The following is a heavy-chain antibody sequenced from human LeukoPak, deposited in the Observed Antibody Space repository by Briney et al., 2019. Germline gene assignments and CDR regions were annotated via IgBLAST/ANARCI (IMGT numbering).Heavy chain of an antibody. CDR3: ARDRVRGGYYYYMDV. J-gene: IGHJ6*03. CDR2: ISSSSSYI. D-gene: IGHD3-10*01. V-gene: IGHV3-21*01. Sequence: GGSLRLSCAASGFTFSSYSMNWVRQAPGKGLEWVSSISSSSSYIYYADSVKGRFTISRDNAKNSLYLQMNSLRAEDTAVYYCARDRVRGGYYYYMDVWGKGTTVTVSS. CDR1: GFTFSSYS.